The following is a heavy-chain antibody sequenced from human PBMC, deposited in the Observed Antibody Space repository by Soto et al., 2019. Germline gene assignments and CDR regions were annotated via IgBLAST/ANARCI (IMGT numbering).Heavy chain of an antibody. CDR2: ISAYNGNT. Sequence: ASVKVSCKASGYTFTSYGISWVRQAPGQGLEWMGWISAYNGNTNYAQKLQGRVTMTTDTSTSTAYMELRSLRSDDTAVYYCARSTLLEWSGCFDYWGQGTLVTVSS. CDR3: ARSTLLEWSGCFDY. J-gene: IGHJ4*02. CDR1: GYTFTSYG. V-gene: IGHV1-18*01. D-gene: IGHD3-3*01.